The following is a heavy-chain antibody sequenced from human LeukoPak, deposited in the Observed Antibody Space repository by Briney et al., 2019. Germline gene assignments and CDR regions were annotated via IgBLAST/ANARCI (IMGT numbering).Heavy chain of an antibody. CDR2: IYPPDSDT. D-gene: IGHD5-24*01. Sequence: ESLKISCKASGYNFLSYWIGWVRQKPGKGLEWMGTIYPPDSDTTYNPSFEGQVTISADSSIRTASLQWSSLKASDTAIYYCARRPWLHQRFNVFDVWGPGTMVIVSS. J-gene: IGHJ3*01. V-gene: IGHV5-51*01. CDR1: GYNFLSYW. CDR3: ARRPWLHQRFNVFDV.